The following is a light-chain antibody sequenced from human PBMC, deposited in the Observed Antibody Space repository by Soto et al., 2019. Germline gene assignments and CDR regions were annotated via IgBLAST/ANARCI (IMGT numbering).Light chain of an antibody. CDR2: DAS. Sequence: EIVLTQSPATLSLSPGERATLSCRASQSVSSYLAWYQQKPGQAPRLLIYDASNRATGIPARFSGSGSGTDFPITISSLEPEDFAVYYCQQRSNWPRTFGKGTKLEIK. CDR3: QQRSNWPRT. J-gene: IGKJ2*01. V-gene: IGKV3-11*01. CDR1: QSVSSY.